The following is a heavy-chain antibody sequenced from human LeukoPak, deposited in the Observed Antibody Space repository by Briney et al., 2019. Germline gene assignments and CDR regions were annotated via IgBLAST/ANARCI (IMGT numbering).Heavy chain of an antibody. D-gene: IGHD3-10*01. CDR3: ARHAPLIGAFDI. CDR2: IYYSGST. J-gene: IGHJ3*02. CDR1: GGSISGGGYY. Sequence: SETLSLTCTVSGGSISGGGYYWSWIRQHPGKGLEWIGYIYYSGSTNYNPSLKSRVTISVDTSKNQFSLKLSSVTAADTAVYYCARHAPLIGAFDIWGQGTMVTVSS. V-gene: IGHV4-61*08.